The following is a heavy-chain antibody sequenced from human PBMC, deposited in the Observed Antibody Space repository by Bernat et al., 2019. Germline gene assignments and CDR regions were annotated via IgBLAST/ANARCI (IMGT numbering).Heavy chain of an antibody. CDR1: GFSFRIYG. V-gene: IGHV3-30*18. J-gene: IGHJ3*02. CDR2: ISTDGTYK. D-gene: IGHD3-22*01. Sequence: QVQLVESGGGVVQPGRSLRLSCTASGFSFRIYGMHWVRQAPGKGLQWVAFISTDGTYKQYADSVRGRFTISRDNSKNTLYLEVNSVRAEDTAVYFCEKWAGDYYASGGYHDTDRAAFDMWGKGTLVTVSS. CDR3: EKWAGDYYASGGYHDTDRAAFDM.